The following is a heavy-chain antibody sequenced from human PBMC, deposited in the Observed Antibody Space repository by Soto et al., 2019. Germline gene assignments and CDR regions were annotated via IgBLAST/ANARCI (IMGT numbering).Heavy chain of an antibody. V-gene: IGHV1-3*01. CDR3: ARDMSESYLPLPNFYGGYDY. CDR1: GYTFTSYA. D-gene: IGHD5-12*01. J-gene: IGHJ4*02. Sequence: ASVKVSCKASGYTFTSYAMHWVRQAPGQRLEWMGWINAGNGNTKYSQKFQGRVTITRDTSASTAYMELSSLRSEDTAVYYCARDMSESYLPLPNFYGGYDYWGQGTLVTVSS. CDR2: INAGNGNT.